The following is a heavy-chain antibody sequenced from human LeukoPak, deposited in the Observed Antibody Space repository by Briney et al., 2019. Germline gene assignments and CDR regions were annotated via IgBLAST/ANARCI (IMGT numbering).Heavy chain of an antibody. CDR3: ARNRAVSRNWFDP. J-gene: IGHJ5*02. CDR2: INPNSGGT. CDR1: GYTFTGYY. V-gene: IGHV1-2*02. Sequence: ASVKVSCKASGYTFTGYYMHWLLQVPGQGLEWMGWINPNSGGTNYAQKFQGRVTMTRDTSISTAYMELSRLRSDDTAVYYCARNRAVSRNWFDPWGRGTLVTVSS. D-gene: IGHD1-14*01.